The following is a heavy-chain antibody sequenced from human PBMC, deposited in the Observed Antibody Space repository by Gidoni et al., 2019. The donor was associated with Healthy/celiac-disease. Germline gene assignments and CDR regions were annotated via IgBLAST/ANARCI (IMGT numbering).Heavy chain of an antibody. CDR2: INHSGST. J-gene: IGHJ4*02. D-gene: IGHD6-13*01. V-gene: IGHV4-34*01. CDR3: ARESSSWHKYYFDY. CDR1: GGSFSGYY. Sequence: QVQLQQWGAGLLKPSETLSLTCAVYGGSFSGYYWSWIRQPPGKGLEWIGEINHSGSTNYNPSLKSRVTISVDTSKNQFSLKLSSVTAADTAVYYCARESSSWHKYYFDYWGQGTLVTVSS.